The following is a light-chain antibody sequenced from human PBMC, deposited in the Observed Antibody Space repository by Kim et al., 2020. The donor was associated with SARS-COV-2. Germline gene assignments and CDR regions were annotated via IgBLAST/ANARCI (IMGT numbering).Light chain of an antibody. CDR3: QRRTI. CDR2: DAF. J-gene: IGKJ4*01. V-gene: IGKV3-11*01. Sequence: ATLSLSPVETATLSCRASQSVSRSLAWYQQKPGQAPRLLIYDAFYRATGIPARFSGSASETDFTLTINSLEPEDVAVYFCQRRTIFGGGTKVDIK. CDR1: QSVSRS.